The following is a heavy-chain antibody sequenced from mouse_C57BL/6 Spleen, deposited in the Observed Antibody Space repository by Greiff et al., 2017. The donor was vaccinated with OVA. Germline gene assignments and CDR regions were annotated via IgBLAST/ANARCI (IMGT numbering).Heavy chain of an antibody. CDR3: ARDAYYSNYAMDY. V-gene: IGHV5-17*01. CDR2: ISSGSSTI. J-gene: IGHJ4*01. D-gene: IGHD2-5*01. Sequence: VQLKESGGGLVKPGGSLKLSCAASGFTFSDYGMHWVRQAPEKGLEWVAYISSGSSTIYYADTVKGRFTISRDNAKNTLFLQMTSLRSEDTAMYYCARDAYYSNYAMDYWGQGTSVTVSS. CDR1: GFTFSDYG.